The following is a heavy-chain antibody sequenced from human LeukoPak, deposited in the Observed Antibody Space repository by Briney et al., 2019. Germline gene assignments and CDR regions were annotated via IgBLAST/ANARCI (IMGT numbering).Heavy chain of an antibody. V-gene: IGHV4-34*01. CDR1: GGSFSGYY. D-gene: IGHD3-3*01. CDR2: INHSGST. Sequence: SETLSLTCAVYGGSFSGYYWSWIRQPPRKGLEWIGEINHSGSTNYNPSLKSRVTISVDTSKNQFSLKLSSVTAADTAVYYCALRSGPFDYWGQGTLVTVSS. CDR3: ALRSGPFDY. J-gene: IGHJ4*02.